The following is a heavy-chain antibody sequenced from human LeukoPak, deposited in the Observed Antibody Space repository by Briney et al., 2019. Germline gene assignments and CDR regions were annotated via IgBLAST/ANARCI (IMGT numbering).Heavy chain of an antibody. CDR1: GGTFSSYT. Sequence: SVKVSCKASGGTFSSYTISWVRQAPGQGLEWMGRIIPIFGTANYAQKFQGRVTITTDESTSTAYMELSSLRSEDTAVYYCARDRDIERSMDVWGKGTTVTVSS. CDR3: ARDRDIERSMDV. V-gene: IGHV1-69*05. D-gene: IGHD2-15*01. CDR2: IIPIFGTA. J-gene: IGHJ6*03.